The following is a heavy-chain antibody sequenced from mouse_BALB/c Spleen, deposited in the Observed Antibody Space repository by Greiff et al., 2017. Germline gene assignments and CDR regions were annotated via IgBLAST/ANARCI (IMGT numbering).Heavy chain of an antibody. Sequence: VQLQQSGPELVKPGASVKIPCKASGYTFTDYNMDWVQQSHGKSLEWIGDINPNNGGTSYNQKFKGKATLTVDNSSSTAYMVLRILTSEDSAVYYCSRLSSRADGNYFDDWGQGTTLTVSS. CDR3: SRLSSRADGNYFDD. D-gene: IGHD3-3*01. CDR2: INPNNGGT. V-gene: IGHV1-18*01. CDR1: GYTFTDYN. J-gene: IGHJ2*01.